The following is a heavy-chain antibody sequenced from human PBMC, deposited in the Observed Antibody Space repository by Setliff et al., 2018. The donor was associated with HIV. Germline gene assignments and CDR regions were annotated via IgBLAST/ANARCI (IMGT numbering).Heavy chain of an antibody. CDR1: GFTVDSNY. J-gene: IGHJ4*02. D-gene: IGHD7-27*01. CDR2: IYRGGCT. V-gene: IGHV3-53*01. CDR3: ARERRFNWGPRDFDS. Sequence: LRLSCEASGFTVDSNYMTWVRQGLEWVSVIYRGGCTYYADSVKGRFTISRDNSENTLNLQMNRLRAEDTAVYYCARERRFNWGPRDFDSWGQGTQVTVSS.